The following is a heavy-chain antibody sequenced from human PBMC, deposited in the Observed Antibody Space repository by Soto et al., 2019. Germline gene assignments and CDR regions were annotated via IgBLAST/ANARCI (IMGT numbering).Heavy chain of an antibody. CDR3: ARDSLPWFGELLPPDY. Sequence: GAPVEVSSKAPRDTFTSYYRRSARQAPGQGLEWMGIINPSGCSTSYAQKFQGRVTMTRDTSTSTVYMELSSLRSEDTAVYYCARDSLPWFGELLPPDYWGQGTLVTVSS. V-gene: IGHV1-46*03. J-gene: IGHJ4*02. CDR1: RDTFTSYY. D-gene: IGHD3-10*01. CDR2: INPSGCST.